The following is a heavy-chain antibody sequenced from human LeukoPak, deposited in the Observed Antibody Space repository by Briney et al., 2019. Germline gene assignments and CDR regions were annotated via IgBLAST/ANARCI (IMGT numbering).Heavy chain of an antibody. J-gene: IGHJ5*02. D-gene: IGHD2-15*01. CDR1: GDSVSSNSAA. Sequence: SQTLSLTCAISGDSVSSNSAAWNWIRQSPSRGLEWLGRTYYRSKWYNDCAVSVKSRITINPDTSKNQFSLQLNSVTPEDTAVYYCARARPLLGYCSGGSCYSKDLFGFDPWGQGTLVTVSS. V-gene: IGHV6-1*01. CDR3: ARARPLLGYCSGGSCYSKDLFGFDP. CDR2: TYYRSKWYN.